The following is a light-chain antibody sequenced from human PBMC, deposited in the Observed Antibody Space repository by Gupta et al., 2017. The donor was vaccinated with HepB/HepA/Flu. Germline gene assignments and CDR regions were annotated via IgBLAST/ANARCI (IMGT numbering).Light chain of an antibody. CDR2: DNN. V-gene: IGLV1-40*01. CDR3: QSYDRSLSGWV. Sequence: QYVLTQPPSVSGAPGQRVIISCTGSGSNIGSGYVVHWYQQLPGTAPKLLIFDNNNRPSGVPDRFSGSKSGASASLAITGLQADDEAVYFCQSYDRSLSGWVFGGGTKLTVL. J-gene: IGLJ3*02. CDR1: GSNIGSGYV.